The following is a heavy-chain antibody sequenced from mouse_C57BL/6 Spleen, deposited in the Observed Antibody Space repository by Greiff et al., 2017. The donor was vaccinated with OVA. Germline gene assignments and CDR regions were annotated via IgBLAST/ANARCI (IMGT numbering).Heavy chain of an antibody. CDR1: GYAFSSSW. D-gene: IGHD2-3*01. CDR2: IYPGDGDT. J-gene: IGHJ3*01. Sequence: QVQLKESGPELVKPGASVKISCKASGYAFSSSWMNWVKQRPGKGLEWIGRIYPGDGDTNYNGKFKGKATLTADKSSSTAYMQLSSLTSEDSAVYFCARSDDGYSAWFAYWGQGTLVTVSA. CDR3: ARSDDGYSAWFAY. V-gene: IGHV1-82*01.